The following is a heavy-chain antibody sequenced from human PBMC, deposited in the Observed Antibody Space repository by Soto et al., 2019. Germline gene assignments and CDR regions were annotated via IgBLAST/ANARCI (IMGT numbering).Heavy chain of an antibody. J-gene: IGHJ5*02. CDR3: ATPKYYDFWSGYYST. CDR1: GGSSSGYY. V-gene: IGHV4-34*01. CDR2: INHSGST. D-gene: IGHD3-3*01. Sequence: QVQLQQWGAGLLKPSETLSLTCAVYGGSSSGYYWSWIRQPPGKGLEWIGEINHSGSTNYNPSLKSRVTISVDTSKNQFSLKLSSVTAADTAVYYCATPKYYDFWSGYYSTWGQGTLVTVSS.